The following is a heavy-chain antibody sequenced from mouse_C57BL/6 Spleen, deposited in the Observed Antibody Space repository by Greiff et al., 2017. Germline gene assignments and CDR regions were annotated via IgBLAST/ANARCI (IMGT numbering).Heavy chain of an antibody. D-gene: IGHD2-5*01. CDR2: IDPSDSYT. CDR1: GYTFTSYW. Sequence: QVHVKQPGAELVMPGASVKLSCKASGYTFTSYWMHWVKQRPGQGLEWIGEIDPSDSYTNYNQKFKGKSTLTVDKSSSTAYMQLSSLTSEDSAVYYCAREGYYSNSQDYWGQGTTLTVSS. J-gene: IGHJ2*01. V-gene: IGHV1-69*01. CDR3: AREGYYSNSQDY.